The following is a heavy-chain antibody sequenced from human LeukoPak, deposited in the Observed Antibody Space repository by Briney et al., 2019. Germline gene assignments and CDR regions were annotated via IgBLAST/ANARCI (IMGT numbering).Heavy chain of an antibody. CDR2: ISGSSSST. V-gene: IGHV3-23*01. CDR3: AKADPGTGAFDY. D-gene: IGHD1-1*01. CDR1: GFTFSSYA. J-gene: IGHJ4*02. Sequence: GGSLRLSCAASGFTFSSYAMSWVRQAPGKGLEWVSAISGSSSSTYYADSVKGRFTVSRDNSKNTLYLQMNSLRADDTATYYCAKADPGTGAFDYWGQGTLVTVSS.